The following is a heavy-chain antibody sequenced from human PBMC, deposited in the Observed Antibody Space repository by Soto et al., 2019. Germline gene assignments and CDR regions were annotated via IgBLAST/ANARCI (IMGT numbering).Heavy chain of an antibody. Sequence: PGGSLRLSCAASGFTFSTYSMNWVRQAPGKGLEWVSSISSSSSYIYYADSVKGRFTISRDNAKNSLYLQMNSLRAEDTAVYYCARENGPINYYYYYMHVWGKGTTVTVSS. CDR3: ARENGPINYYYYYMHV. D-gene: IGHD5-12*01. CDR2: ISSSSSYI. CDR1: GFTFSTYS. J-gene: IGHJ6*03. V-gene: IGHV3-21*04.